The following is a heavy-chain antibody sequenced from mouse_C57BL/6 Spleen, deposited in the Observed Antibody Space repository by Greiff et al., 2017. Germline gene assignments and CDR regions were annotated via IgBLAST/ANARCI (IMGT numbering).Heavy chain of an antibody. CDR2: IDPSDSET. J-gene: IGHJ3*01. Sequence: QVQLQQPGAELVRPGSSVKLSCKASGYTFTSYWMHWVKQRPTQGLEWIGNIDPSDSETHYNQKFKDKATLTVDKSSSTAYMQRSSLTSEDSAVYYCARGGYDYDWFAYWVQGTLVTVSA. CDR3: ARGGYDYDWFAY. CDR1: GYTFTSYW. D-gene: IGHD2-4*01. V-gene: IGHV1-52*01.